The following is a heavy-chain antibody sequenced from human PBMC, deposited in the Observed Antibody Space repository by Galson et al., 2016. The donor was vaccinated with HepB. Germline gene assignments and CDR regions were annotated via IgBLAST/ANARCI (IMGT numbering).Heavy chain of an antibody. CDR2: ITSNGRVT. D-gene: IGHD4-17*01. CDR3: ARDPYGDNDAFDI. Sequence: SLRLSCAASRFTFSRYAMHWVRQAPGKGLEWVGAITSNGRVTNYADTVQGRFTISRDNSKNMVYLEMNSLRPEDTAVYYCARDPYGDNDAFDIWGQGTMVSVSS. J-gene: IGHJ3*02. V-gene: IGHV3-30-3*01. CDR1: RFTFSRYA.